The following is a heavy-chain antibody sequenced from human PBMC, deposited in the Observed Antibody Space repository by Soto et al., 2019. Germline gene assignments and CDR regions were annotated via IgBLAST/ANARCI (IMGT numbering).Heavy chain of an antibody. CDR2: IIPIFGTA. J-gene: IGHJ6*02. D-gene: IGHD3-3*01. CDR1: GGTFSSYA. Sequence: SVKVSCKASGGTFSSYAISWVRQAPGQGLEWMGGIIPIFGTANYAQKFQGRVTITADESTSTAYMELSSLRSEDTAVYYCARASRDDFWSGYSIYYYYYGMDVWGQGTTVTVSS. CDR3: ARASRDDFWSGYSIYYYYYGMDV. V-gene: IGHV1-69*13.